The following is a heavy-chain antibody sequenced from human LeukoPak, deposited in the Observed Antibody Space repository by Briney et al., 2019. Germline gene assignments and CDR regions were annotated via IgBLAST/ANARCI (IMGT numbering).Heavy chain of an antibody. CDR2: IKSKTDGGTT. CDR3: TTEDYYDSSGYNLDAFDI. CDR1: GFTFSNAW. Sequence: GGSLRLSCAASGFTFSNAWMSWVRQAPGKGLEWVGRIKSKTDGGTTDYAAPVKGRFTISRDDSKNTLYLQMNSLKTEDTAAYYCTTEDYYDSSGYNLDAFDIWGQGTMVTVSS. D-gene: IGHD3-22*01. J-gene: IGHJ3*02. V-gene: IGHV3-15*01.